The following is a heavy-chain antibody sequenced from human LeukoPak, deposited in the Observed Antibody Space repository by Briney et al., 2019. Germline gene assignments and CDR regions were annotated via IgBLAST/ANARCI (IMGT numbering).Heavy chain of an antibody. CDR3: ARSGSYELDY. CDR1: GYTFTSYG. J-gene: IGHJ4*02. D-gene: IGHD3-10*01. CDR2: INPNSGGT. Sequence: GASVKVSCKASGYTFTSYGISWVRQAPGQGLEWMGWINPNSGGTNYAQKFQGRVTMTRDTSISTAYMELSRLRSDDTAVYYCARSGSYELDYWGQGTLVTVSS. V-gene: IGHV1-2*02.